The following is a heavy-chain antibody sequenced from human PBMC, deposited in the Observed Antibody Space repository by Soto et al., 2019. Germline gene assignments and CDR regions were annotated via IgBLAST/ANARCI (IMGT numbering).Heavy chain of an antibody. J-gene: IGHJ4*02. V-gene: IGHV3-49*03. Sequence: GGSLRLSCTASGFTFADYTLSWFRQAPGKGLEWLGFIRNKAYGGTTEYAASMKGRFTISRDDSKSIAYLLMNSLKTEDTAMYYCTRDGRYSGYPPPAFWGQGTLVTVSS. CDR3: TRDGRYSGYPPPAF. CDR2: IRNKAYGGTT. D-gene: IGHD5-12*01. CDR1: GFTFADYT.